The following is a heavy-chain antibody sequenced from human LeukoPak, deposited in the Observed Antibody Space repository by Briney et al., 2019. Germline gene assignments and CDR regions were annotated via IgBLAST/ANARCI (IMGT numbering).Heavy chain of an antibody. CDR1: GFIFRTYG. CDR2: IAYDGSKK. V-gene: IGHV3-30*19. J-gene: IGHJ4*02. Sequence: GGSLRLSCAASGFIFRTYGMHWVRQTPGKGLEWVAIIAYDGSKKHHADSVKGRFTISRDNSKNTLYLQMNSLRVEDTAVYYCVLDGFKWGQGTPVTVSS. CDR3: VLDGFK. D-gene: IGHD3-3*02.